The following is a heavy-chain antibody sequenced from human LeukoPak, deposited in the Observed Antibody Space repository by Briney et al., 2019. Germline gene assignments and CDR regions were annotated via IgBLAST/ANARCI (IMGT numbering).Heavy chain of an antibody. Sequence: SVKVSCKASGGTFSSYAISWVRQAPGQGLEWVGGIIPIFGTANYAQKFQGRVTITADESTSTAYMELSSMRSEDTVEYYCASGGVVTAANVDYWGTGTLVTVSS. CDR2: IIPIFGTA. V-gene: IGHV1-69*13. CDR3: ASGGVVTAANVDY. D-gene: IGHD2-2*01. J-gene: IGHJ4*02. CDR1: GGTFSSYA.